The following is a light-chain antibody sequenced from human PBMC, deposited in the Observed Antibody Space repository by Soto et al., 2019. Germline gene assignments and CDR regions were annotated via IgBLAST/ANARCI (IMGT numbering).Light chain of an antibody. CDR1: QSVRSN. CDR2: GAS. Sequence: EIVMTQSPATLSASPGERATLSCRASQSVRSNLAWYQQKPGQAPRLLIYGASSRATGIPDRFSGSGSGTDFTLTISRLEPEDFAVYYCHQYGSSAWTFGQGTKVEIK. J-gene: IGKJ1*01. CDR3: HQYGSSAWT. V-gene: IGKV3-20*01.